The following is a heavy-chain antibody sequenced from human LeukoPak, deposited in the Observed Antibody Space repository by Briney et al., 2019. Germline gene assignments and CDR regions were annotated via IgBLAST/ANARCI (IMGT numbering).Heavy chain of an antibody. CDR1: GFTFSSYW. Sequence: PGGSLRLSCAASGFTFSSYWMHWVRQAPGKGLEWVSSISSSSSYIYYADSVKGRFTISRDNAKNSLYLQMNSLRAEDTAVYYCAREIGSGWYEFDYWGQGTLVTVSS. D-gene: IGHD6-19*01. CDR3: AREIGSGWYEFDY. J-gene: IGHJ4*02. CDR2: ISSSSSYI. V-gene: IGHV3-21*01.